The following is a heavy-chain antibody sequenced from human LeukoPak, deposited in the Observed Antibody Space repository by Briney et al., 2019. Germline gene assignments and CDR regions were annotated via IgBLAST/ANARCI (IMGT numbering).Heavy chain of an antibody. CDR1: GGSISSYY. J-gene: IGHJ6*03. D-gene: IGHD6-13*01. Sequence: SETLSLTCTVSGGSISSYYWSWIRQPAGKGLEWIGRIYTSGSTNYNPSLKSRVTMSVDTSKNQFSLKLSSVTAADTAVYYCARDLLNHIAPYYYMDVWGKGTTVTVSS. CDR2: IYTSGST. CDR3: ARDLLNHIAPYYYMDV. V-gene: IGHV4-4*07.